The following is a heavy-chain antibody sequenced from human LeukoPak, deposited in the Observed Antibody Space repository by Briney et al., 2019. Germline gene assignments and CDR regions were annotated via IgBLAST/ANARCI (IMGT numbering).Heavy chain of an antibody. CDR1: GFTFSSSD. CDR2: ISYGGSNR. Sequence: GGSLRLSCAASGFTFSSSDLHWVRQAPGKGLEWVAVISYGGSNRYYANSVKGRSTISRDNSKNTLYLQMNSLRAEDTAVYYCARDFPSYDFWSGYYIQYYFDYWGQGTLVTVSS. J-gene: IGHJ4*02. D-gene: IGHD3-3*01. CDR3: ARDFPSYDFWSGYYIQYYFDY. V-gene: IGHV3-30*03.